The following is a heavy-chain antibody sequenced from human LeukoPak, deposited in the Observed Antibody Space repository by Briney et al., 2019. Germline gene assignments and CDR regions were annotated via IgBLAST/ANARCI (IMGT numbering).Heavy chain of an antibody. CDR3: AKDIGYSCESPIYY. CDR2: ISWSSGSI. V-gene: IGHV3-9*01. J-gene: IGHJ4*02. CDR1: GFTFDDYA. Sequence: GGSLRLSCAASGFTFDDYAMHWVRQAPGKGLEWVSGISWSSGSIGYADSVKGRFTISRDNAKNSLYLQMNSLRAEDTALYYCAKDIGYSCESPIYYWGQRTLGTVSS. D-gene: IGHD5-18*01.